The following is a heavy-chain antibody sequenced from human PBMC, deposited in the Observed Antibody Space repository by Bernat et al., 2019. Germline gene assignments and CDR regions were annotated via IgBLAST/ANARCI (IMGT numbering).Heavy chain of an antibody. D-gene: IGHD4-23*01. J-gene: IGHJ6*02. V-gene: IGHV2-26*01. CDR2: IFSNDEK. CDR3: ARIRGTDGGGMDV. CDR1: GFSLSNARMG. Sequence: QVTFKESGPVLVKPTETLTLTCTVSGFSLSNARMGVSWIRQPPGKALEWLAHIFSNDEKSYSTSLKSRLTISKDTSKSQVVLTMTNMDPVDTATYYCARIRGTDGGGMDVWGQGTTVTVSS.